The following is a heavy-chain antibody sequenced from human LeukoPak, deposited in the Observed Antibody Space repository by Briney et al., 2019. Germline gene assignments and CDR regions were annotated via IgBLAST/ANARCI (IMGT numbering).Heavy chain of an antibody. CDR3: ASLTVASRGSGDY. V-gene: IGHV3-21*01. J-gene: IGHJ4*02. CDR2: ISSSSSYI. Sequence: GGSLRLSCAASGFTFSSYSMNWVRQAPGKGLEWVSSISSSSSYIYYADSVKGRFTISRDNAKNSLYLQMYSLRAEDTAVYYCASLTVASRGSGDYWGQGILVTVSS. D-gene: IGHD6-19*01. CDR1: GFTFSSYS.